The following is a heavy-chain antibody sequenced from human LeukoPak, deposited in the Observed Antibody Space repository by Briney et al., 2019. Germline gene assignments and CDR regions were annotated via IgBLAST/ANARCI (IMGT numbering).Heavy chain of an antibody. CDR1: GDIVSSNSAA. V-gene: IGHV6-1*01. Sequence: SQTLSLTCAISGDIVSSNSAAWNWIRQSPSRGLEWLGRTYYRSKWYNDYAVSVKSRITINPDTSKNQFSLQLNSVTPEDTAVYYCAREGRATMIVSPIDYWGQGTLVTVSS. CDR2: TYYRSKWYN. D-gene: IGHD3-22*01. CDR3: AREGRATMIVSPIDY. J-gene: IGHJ4*02.